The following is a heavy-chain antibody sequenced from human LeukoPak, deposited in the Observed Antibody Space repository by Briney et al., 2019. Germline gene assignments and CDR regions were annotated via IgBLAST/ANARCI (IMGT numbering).Heavy chain of an antibody. D-gene: IGHD6-19*01. CDR2: IYTSGST. CDR1: GGSISTYY. J-gene: IGHJ4*02. CDR3: ARGDSSGWYYFDY. Sequence: SETLSLTCTVSGGSISTYYWSWIRQPAGKGLEWIGRIYTSGSTDYSPSLKSRVTMSVDTSKNQFSLKPSSVTAADTAVYYCARGDSSGWYYFDYWGQGTLVTVSS. V-gene: IGHV4-4*07.